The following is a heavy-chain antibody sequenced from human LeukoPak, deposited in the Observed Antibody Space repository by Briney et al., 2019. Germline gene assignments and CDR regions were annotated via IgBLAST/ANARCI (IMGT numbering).Heavy chain of an antibody. J-gene: IGHJ5*02. CDR3: ARIMRTTTSQNWFDP. CDR2: IYPGDSDT. V-gene: IGHV5-51*01. D-gene: IGHD4-11*01. CDR1: GYSFINYW. Sequence: GESLKISCKGSGYSFINYWSGWVRQMPGKGLEWMGIIYPGDSDTIYSPSFQGQVTISADKSISTAYLQWSSLKASDTAMYYCARIMRTTTSQNWFDPWGQGTLVTVSS.